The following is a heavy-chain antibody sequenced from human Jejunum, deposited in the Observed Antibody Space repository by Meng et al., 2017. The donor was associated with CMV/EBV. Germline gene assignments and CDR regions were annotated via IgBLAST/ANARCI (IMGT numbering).Heavy chain of an antibody. CDR2: IKSKIDGETS. CDR3: TPQNAY. J-gene: IGHJ4*02. V-gene: IGHV3-15*01. CDR1: GFTFTTAW. Sequence: EVQLVESGGGVVKPGGSLRLSCTASGFTFTTAWMTWVRLAPGKGPEWVARIKSKIDGETSDYAAPVKGRFTISRDDSKNTTYLQMNSLKIEDTAVYYCTPQNAYGDPGTLVTVSS. D-gene: IGHD2/OR15-2a*01.